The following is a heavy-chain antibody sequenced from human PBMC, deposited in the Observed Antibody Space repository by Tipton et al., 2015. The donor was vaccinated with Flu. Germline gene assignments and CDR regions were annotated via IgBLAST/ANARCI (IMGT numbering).Heavy chain of an antibody. J-gene: IGHJ4*02. D-gene: IGHD2-8*02. Sequence: QVQLVQSGGGVVQPGRSLRLSCAASGFTFNNYAMHWVRQAPGKGLEWVAVISYDGNNKYYADSVKGRFTISRDSSKNTLYLQMNSLRAEDTAVYYCAKASQYGREEVLGDYWGQGTLVTVSS. CDR2: ISYDGNNK. CDR1: GFTFNNYA. V-gene: IGHV3-30*18. CDR3: AKASQYGREEVLGDY.